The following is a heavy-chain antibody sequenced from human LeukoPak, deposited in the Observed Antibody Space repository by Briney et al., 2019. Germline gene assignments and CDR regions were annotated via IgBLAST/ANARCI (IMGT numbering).Heavy chain of an antibody. CDR2: ISTSSSYI. Sequence: GGSLRLSCAASGFTFSSYTMNWVRQAPGKGLEWVSSISTSSSYIYYADSLKGRFTISRDNAKNSLYLQMNSLRADDTAVYYCARGDPDISFAVAGEAFDIWGQGTMVTVSS. CDR3: ARGDPDISFAVAGEAFDI. CDR1: GFTFSSYT. V-gene: IGHV3-21*01. J-gene: IGHJ3*02. D-gene: IGHD6-19*01.